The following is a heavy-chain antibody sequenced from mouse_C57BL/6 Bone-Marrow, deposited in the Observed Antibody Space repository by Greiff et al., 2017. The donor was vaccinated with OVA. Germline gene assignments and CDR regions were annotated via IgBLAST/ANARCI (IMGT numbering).Heavy chain of an antibody. D-gene: IGHD1-1*01. CDR1: GYTFTSYW. J-gene: IGHJ2*01. CDR2: IDPNSGGT. V-gene: IGHV1-62-3*01. CDR3: AREDYYGSSFPFDY. Sequence: QVQLQQPGAELVKPGASVKLSCKASGYTFTSYWMHWVKQRPGRGLEWIGRIDPNSGGTKYNEKFKGKATLTADKSSSTAYMQLNSLTSEDSAVYFCAREDYYGSSFPFDYWGQGTTLTVSS.